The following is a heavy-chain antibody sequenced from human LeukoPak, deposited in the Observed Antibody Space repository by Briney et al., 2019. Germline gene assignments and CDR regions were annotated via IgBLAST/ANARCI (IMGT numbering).Heavy chain of an antibody. CDR1: CGSSSGYY. J-gene: IGHJ5*02. Sequence: SETLSLTRAVYCGSSSGYYRSWIRQPPGKILEWTGEINHSGSTNYNPSLKSRVTISVDTSKNQFSLKLSSVTAADTVVFQAEGGIRDCSSTSCTRWFDPWGQGTLVTVSS. D-gene: IGHD2-2*01. CDR3: EGGIRDCSSTSCTRWFDP. CDR2: INHSGST. V-gene: IGHV4-34*01.